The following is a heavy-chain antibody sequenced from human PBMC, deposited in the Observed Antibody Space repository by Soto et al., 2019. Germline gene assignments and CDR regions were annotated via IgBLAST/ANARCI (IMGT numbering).Heavy chain of an antibody. CDR1: GFTFNNYA. CDR2: ISATGGST. Sequence: EVQVVDSGGGLVQPGGSLRLSCAASGFTFNNYAMNWVRQAPGKGLEWVATISATGGSTYYADSVKGRFTISRDNSKNTLYLQMNGLRVEDTAVYYCAKDRLAGNFDYWGQGTQVTVSS. V-gene: IGHV3-23*04. CDR3: AKDRLAGNFDY. J-gene: IGHJ4*02.